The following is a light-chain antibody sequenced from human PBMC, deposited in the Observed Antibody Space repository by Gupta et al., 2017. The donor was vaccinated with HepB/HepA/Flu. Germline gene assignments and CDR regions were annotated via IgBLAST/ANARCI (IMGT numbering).Light chain of an antibody. CDR2: DAS. Sequence: EVVMTQSPATLSVSPGGGATLSCRASQSVSSNLAWYQQKRGQAPRLLIYDASTRATGIPARFSGSGSGTEFTLTISSLQSEDFAVYYCQQYYNWPPLTFGGGTKVEIK. CDR3: QQYYNWPPLT. CDR1: QSVSSN. J-gene: IGKJ4*01. V-gene: IGKV3-15*01.